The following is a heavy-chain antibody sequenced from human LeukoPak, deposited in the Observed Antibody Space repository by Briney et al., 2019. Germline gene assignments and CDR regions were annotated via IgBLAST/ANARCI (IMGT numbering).Heavy chain of an antibody. D-gene: IGHD4-11*01. V-gene: IGHV4-59*01. CDR2: IYYSGST. CDR3: ARGPTVEYYYYYMDV. Sequence: SETLSLTCTVSGGSISSYYLSWIRQPPGKGLEWIGYIYYSGSTNYNPSLKSRVTISVDTSKNQFSLKLSSVTAADTAVYYCARGPTVEYYYYYMDVWGKGTTVTVSS. J-gene: IGHJ6*03. CDR1: GGSISSYY.